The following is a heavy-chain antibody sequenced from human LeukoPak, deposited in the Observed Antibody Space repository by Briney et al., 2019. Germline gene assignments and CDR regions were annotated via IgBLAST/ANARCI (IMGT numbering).Heavy chain of an antibody. CDR3: AVTYYDILTGYSPFDY. CDR1: GYTFTSYA. CDR2: INAGNGNT. J-gene: IGHJ4*02. V-gene: IGHV1-3*01. D-gene: IGHD3-9*01. Sequence: ASVKVSCKASGYTFTSYAMHWVRQAPGQRLEWMGWINAGNGNTNYAQKLQGRVTMTTDTSTSTAYMELRSLRSDDTAVYYCAVTYYDILTGYSPFDYWGQGTLVTVSS.